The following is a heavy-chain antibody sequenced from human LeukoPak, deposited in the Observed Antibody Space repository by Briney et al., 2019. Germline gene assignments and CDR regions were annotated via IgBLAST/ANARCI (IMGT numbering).Heavy chain of an antibody. CDR3: ARGLGRITVTTKNYYYYMDV. J-gene: IGHJ6*03. V-gene: IGHV1-8*01. CDR2: MNPNSGNT. D-gene: IGHD4-17*01. CDR1: GYTFTSYD. Sequence: ASVKVSCKASGYTFTSYDINWVRQATGQGLEWMGWMNPNSGNTGYAQKFQGRVTMTRNTSISTAYMELSSLRSEDTAVYYCARGLGRITVTTKNYYYYMDVWGKGTTVTVSS.